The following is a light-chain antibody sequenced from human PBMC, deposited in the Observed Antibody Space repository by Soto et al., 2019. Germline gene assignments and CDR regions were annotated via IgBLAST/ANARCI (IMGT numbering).Light chain of an antibody. Sequence: QSVLTQPPSVSGAPGQRVTISCTGSSSNIGAHYDVHWYQQLPGTAPKLLIYGNSNRPSGVPDRFSGSKSGTSASLAITGLQAEDEADYFCQAWVSASDVVFGGGTKLTVL. J-gene: IGLJ2*01. CDR1: SSNIGAHYD. CDR3: QAWVSASDVV. V-gene: IGLV1-40*01. CDR2: GNS.